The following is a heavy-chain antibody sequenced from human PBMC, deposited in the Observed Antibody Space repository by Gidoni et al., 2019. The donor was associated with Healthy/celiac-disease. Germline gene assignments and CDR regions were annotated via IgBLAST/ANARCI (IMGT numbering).Heavy chain of an antibody. CDR3: AKKRTLPNSSSWEGGFDY. V-gene: IGHV3-23*01. CDR2: MSGSGGST. Sequence: VQLLESGGGLVQPGGSLRLSCAAPGFPFTRSARSWVRQAPGKGLEWVSAMSGSGGSTYYADSVKGRFTISRDKSKNTLYLQMNSLRAEDTAVYYCAKKRTLPNSSSWEGGFDYWGQGTLVTVSS. CDR1: GFPFTRSA. D-gene: IGHD6-13*01. J-gene: IGHJ4*02.